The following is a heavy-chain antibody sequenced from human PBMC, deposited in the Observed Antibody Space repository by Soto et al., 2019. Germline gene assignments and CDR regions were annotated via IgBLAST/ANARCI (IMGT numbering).Heavy chain of an antibody. CDR3: AKEPGAPTPFKYCSGGSYYSNWFDP. CDR1: GFTFSSYG. J-gene: IGHJ5*02. D-gene: IGHD2-15*01. CDR2: ISYDGSNK. Sequence: GGSLRLSCAASGFTFSSYGMHWVRQAPGKGLEWVAVISYDGSNKYYADSVKGRFTISRDNSKNTLYLQMNSLGAEDTAVYYCAKEPGAPTPFKYCSGGSYYSNWFDPWGQGTLVTVSS. V-gene: IGHV3-30*18.